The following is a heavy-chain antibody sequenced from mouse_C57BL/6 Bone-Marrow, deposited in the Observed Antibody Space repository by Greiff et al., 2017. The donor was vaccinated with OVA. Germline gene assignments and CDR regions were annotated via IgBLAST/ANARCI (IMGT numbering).Heavy chain of an antibody. Sequence: QVQLQQSGAELVRPGASVTLSCKASGYTFTDYEMHWVKQTPVHGLEWIGAIDPETGGTAYNQKFKGKAILTADKSSSTAYMELRSLTSEDSAVYYCTRMGDYDGYWGQGTTLTVSS. J-gene: IGHJ2*01. CDR3: TRMGDYDGY. CDR2: IDPETGGT. V-gene: IGHV1-15*01. CDR1: GYTFTDYE. D-gene: IGHD2-4*01.